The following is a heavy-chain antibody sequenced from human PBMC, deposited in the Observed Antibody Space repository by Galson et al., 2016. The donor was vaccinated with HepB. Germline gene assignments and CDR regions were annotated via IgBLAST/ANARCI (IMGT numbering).Heavy chain of an antibody. CDR3: ARVYLWRFEP. D-gene: IGHD2-21*01. CDR2: IYSAGNT. J-gene: IGHJ5*02. CDR1: GFTVSGNC. V-gene: IGHV3-53*01. Sequence: SLRLSCAASGFTVSGNCMTWVRQAPGKGLEWVSLIYSAGNTYYAESVKGRFTISRDKSKNMLYLQMNSLKVEDTAVYYGARVYLWRFEPWGQGTLFTVSS.